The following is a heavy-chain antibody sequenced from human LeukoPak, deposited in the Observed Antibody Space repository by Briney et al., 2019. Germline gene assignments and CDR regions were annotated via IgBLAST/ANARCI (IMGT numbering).Heavy chain of an antibody. CDR1: GGSIKNYY. J-gene: IGHJ5*02. V-gene: IGHV4-59*12. CDR3: ARDGLSITMVRGVIPTWFDP. CDR2: IYYTGIT. D-gene: IGHD3-10*01. Sequence: SGTLSLTCNVSGGSIKNYYWSWIRQPPGKGLEWIGYIYYTGITNYNPSLKSRVTISADTSKNQFSLKLSSVTAADTAVYYCARDGLSITMVRGVIPTWFDPWGQGTLVTVSS.